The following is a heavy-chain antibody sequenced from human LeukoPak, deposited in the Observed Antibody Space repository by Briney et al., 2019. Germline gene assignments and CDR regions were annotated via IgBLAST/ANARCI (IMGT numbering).Heavy chain of an antibody. J-gene: IGHJ4*02. D-gene: IGHD3-3*01. CDR1: GYNFTSYW. Sequence: GESLKISCKGSGYNFTSYWIGWVRQMPGKGLERMGIIYPGDSDTRYSPSFQGQVTISADKSISTAYLQWSSLKASDTAMYYCARLRFLEWSHSPFDYWGQGTLVTVSS. CDR3: ARLRFLEWSHSPFDY. CDR2: IYPGDSDT. V-gene: IGHV5-51*01.